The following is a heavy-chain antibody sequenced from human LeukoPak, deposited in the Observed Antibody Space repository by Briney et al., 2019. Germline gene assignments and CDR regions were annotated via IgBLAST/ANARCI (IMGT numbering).Heavy chain of an antibody. CDR1: GYTLTELS. CDR3: ATDRYCSSTSCHRVAFDI. J-gene: IGHJ3*02. D-gene: IGHD2-2*02. CDR2: FDPEDGET. V-gene: IGHV1-24*01. Sequence: ASVKVSCKVSGYTLTELSMHWVRQAPGKGLEWMGGFDPEDGETIYAQKFQGRVTMTEDTSTDTAYMELSSLRSEDTAVYYCATDRYCSSTSCHRVAFDIWGQGTMVTVSS.